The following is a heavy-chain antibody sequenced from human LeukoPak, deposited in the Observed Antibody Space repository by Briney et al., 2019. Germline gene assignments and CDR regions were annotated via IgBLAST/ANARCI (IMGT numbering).Heavy chain of an antibody. D-gene: IGHD6-19*01. J-gene: IGHJ4*02. V-gene: IGHV4-34*01. CDR1: GGSFSGYY. CDR3: AREAVAGTSDY. CDR2: INHSGST. Sequence: SETLSLTCAVYGGSFSGYYWSWIRQPPGKGLEWIGEINHSGSTNYNPSLKSRVTISVDTSKNQFSLKLSSVTAEDTAVYYCAREAVAGTSDYWGQGTLVTVSS.